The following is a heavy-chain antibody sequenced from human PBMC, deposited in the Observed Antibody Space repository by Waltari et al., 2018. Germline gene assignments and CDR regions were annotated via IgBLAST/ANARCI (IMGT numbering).Heavy chain of an antibody. V-gene: IGHV3-23*04. D-gene: IGHD4-4*01. CDR3: ARKNSSAWPAFDY. CDR1: GFVFTNYA. CDR2: ISALGQSD. J-gene: IGHJ4*02. Sequence: EVHLVESGRGVIQPGGSLRLSCAASGFVFTNYAMSWVRRAPGKGLEWVSGISALGQSDFYAGGVKGRFIVSRDNAKNTLFLDMNKLTAEDTAMYYCARKNSSAWPAFDYWGQGLLVTVSP.